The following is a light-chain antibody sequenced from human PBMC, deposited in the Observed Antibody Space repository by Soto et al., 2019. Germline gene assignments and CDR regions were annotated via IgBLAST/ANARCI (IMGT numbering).Light chain of an antibody. Sequence: QSALTQPASVSGSPGQSITISCTGTSSDVGGYDFVSLYQHRPGKAPKLMIYAVRNRPSWVSNRFSGSKSGNTASLTISGLQVEDEADYYCTSYTSRSTNVFGTGTKLTVL. J-gene: IGLJ1*01. CDR3: TSYTSRSTNV. CDR1: SSDVGGYDF. V-gene: IGLV2-14*03. CDR2: AVR.